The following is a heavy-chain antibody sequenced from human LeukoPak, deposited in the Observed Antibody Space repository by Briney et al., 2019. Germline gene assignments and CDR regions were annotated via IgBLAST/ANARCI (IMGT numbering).Heavy chain of an antibody. Sequence: SETLSLTCTVSGRSISSGSYYWSWIRQPAGKGLERIGRIYTSGSTNYNPSLKSRVTISVDTSKNQFSLKLSSVTAADTAVYYFARDGIFGVVNYYFDYWGQGTLVTVSS. CDR1: GRSISSGSYY. CDR3: ARDGIFGVVNYYFDY. J-gene: IGHJ4*02. V-gene: IGHV4-61*02. D-gene: IGHD3-3*01. CDR2: IYTSGST.